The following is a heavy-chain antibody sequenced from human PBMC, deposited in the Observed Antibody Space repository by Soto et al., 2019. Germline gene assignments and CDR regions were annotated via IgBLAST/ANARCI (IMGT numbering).Heavy chain of an antibody. D-gene: IGHD5-18*01. CDR3: AKSEYSYDSYYFDY. J-gene: IGHJ4*02. Sequence: PGGSLRLSCAASGFTFSSYGMHWVRQAPGKGPEWVAVISYDGSNKYYADSVKGRFTIPRDNSKNTLYLQMNSLRAEDTAVYYCAKSEYSYDSYYFDYWGQGTLVTVSS. CDR1: GFTFSSYG. V-gene: IGHV3-30*18. CDR2: ISYDGSNK.